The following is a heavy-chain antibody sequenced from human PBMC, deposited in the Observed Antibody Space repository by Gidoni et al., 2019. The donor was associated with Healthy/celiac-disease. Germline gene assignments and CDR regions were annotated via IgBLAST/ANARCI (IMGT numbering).Heavy chain of an antibody. J-gene: IGHJ2*01. D-gene: IGHD5-12*01. Sequence: QVQLVQSGAEVKKPGASVKVSCKASGYTFTGYYMHWVRQAPGQGLEWMGWINPNSGGTNYAQKFQGRVTMTRDTSISTAYMELSRLRSDDTAVYYCARDQGRDGYIHWYFDLWGRGTLVTVSS. V-gene: IGHV1-2*02. CDR1: GYTFTGYY. CDR3: ARDQGRDGYIHWYFDL. CDR2: INPNSGGT.